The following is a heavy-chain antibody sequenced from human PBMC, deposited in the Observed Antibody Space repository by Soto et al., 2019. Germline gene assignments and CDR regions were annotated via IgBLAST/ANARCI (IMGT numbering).Heavy chain of an antibody. CDR1: GLTFSRNW. CDR3: AGGTGWLTES. Sequence: HLVESGGGLVQPGGSLRLSCVDSGLTFSRNWMNWVRQAPGKGLEWVAIIGRGGGEILYVDSVEGRFTISRDDAKKSLYLQMDRLRVEDTAVYYCAGGTGWLTESWGQGTLVTVAS. J-gene: IGHJ5*02. V-gene: IGHV3-7*01. D-gene: IGHD6-19*01. CDR2: IGRGGGEI.